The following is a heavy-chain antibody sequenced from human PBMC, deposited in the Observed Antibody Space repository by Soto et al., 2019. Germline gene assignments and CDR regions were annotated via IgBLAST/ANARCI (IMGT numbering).Heavy chain of an antibody. CDR2: IYYSGST. CDR1: GGSISSYY. J-gene: IGHJ4*02. Sequence: SETLSLTCTVSGGSISSYYWSWIRQPPGKGLEWIWYIYYSGSTNYNPSLKSRVTISVDTSKRQFSLRLSSVTAADTAVYYCARVTIRWYYFDTWGQGTLVTVSS. CDR3: ARVTIRWYYFDT. V-gene: IGHV4-59*12. D-gene: IGHD3-16*01.